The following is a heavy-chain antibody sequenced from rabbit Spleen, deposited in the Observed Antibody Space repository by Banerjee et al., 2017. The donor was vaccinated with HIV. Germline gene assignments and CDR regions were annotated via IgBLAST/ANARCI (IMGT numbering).Heavy chain of an antibody. Sequence: QEQLVESEGGLVQPGGSLKLSCKASGFDFSIYSMSWVRQAPGKGLEWIACINTATGKPVYATWAKGRFTISTTSSTTVTLQMTSLTAADTATYFCARDLAGAIGWNFYLWGPGTLVTVS. D-gene: IGHD4-1*01. J-gene: IGHJ6*01. V-gene: IGHV1S45*01. CDR3: ARDLAGAIGWNFYL. CDR1: GFDFSIYS. CDR2: INTATGKP.